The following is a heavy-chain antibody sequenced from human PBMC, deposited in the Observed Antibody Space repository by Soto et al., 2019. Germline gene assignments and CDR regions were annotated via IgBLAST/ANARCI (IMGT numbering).Heavy chain of an antibody. CDR1: GGSITSHY. J-gene: IGHJ5*02. CDR3: ARERPDGARLDP. CDR2: IHYSGST. V-gene: IGHV4-59*11. Sequence: SETLSLTCTVSGGSITSHYYNWIRQPPGKGLEWIGNIHYSGSTNYNPSLKSRVTISVDTSKNQFSLKLSSVTAADTAVYYCARERPDGARLDPWGQGTLVTVSS. D-gene: IGHD6-6*01.